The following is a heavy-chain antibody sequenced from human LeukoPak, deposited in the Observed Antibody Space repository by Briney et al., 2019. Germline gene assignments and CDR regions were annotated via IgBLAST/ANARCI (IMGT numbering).Heavy chain of an antibody. D-gene: IGHD6-19*01. CDR2: ISWNGGSI. Sequence: GGSLRLSCAASGFTFDDYAMHWVRQAPGKGLEWVSGISWNGGSIGYADSVKGRFTISRDNAKNSLYLQMNSLRAEDTALYYCAKDINLSSGWYYCGMDVWGQGTTVTVFS. V-gene: IGHV3-9*01. J-gene: IGHJ6*02. CDR1: GFTFDDYA. CDR3: AKDINLSSGWYYCGMDV.